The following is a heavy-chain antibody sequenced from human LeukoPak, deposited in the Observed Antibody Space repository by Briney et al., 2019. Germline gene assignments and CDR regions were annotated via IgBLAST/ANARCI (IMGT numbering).Heavy chain of an antibody. J-gene: IGHJ6*02. CDR2: IYYSGTT. CDR3: ARHSYNYYGLDV. V-gene: IGHV4-59*08. Sequence: MASETLSLTCTVSGGSISPYYWSWIRQPPGKGLEWIGYIYYSGTTNYNPSLKSRVTMSVDTSNNHLSLRLTSVTAADTALYYCARHSYNYYGLDVWGQGTTITVSS. CDR1: GGSISPYY.